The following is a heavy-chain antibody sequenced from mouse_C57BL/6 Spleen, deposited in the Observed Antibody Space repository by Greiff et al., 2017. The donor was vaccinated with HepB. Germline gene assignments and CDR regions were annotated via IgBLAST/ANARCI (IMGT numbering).Heavy chain of an antibody. CDR2: IWRGGST. V-gene: IGHV2-5*01. J-gene: IGHJ4*01. Sequence: QVQLQQSGPGLVQPSQSLSITCTVSGFSLTSYGVHWVRQSPGKGLEWLGVIWRGGSTDYNAAFMSRLSITKDNSKSQVFFKMNSLQADDTAIYYCAKKRAGYYGGMDYWGQGTSVTVSS. D-gene: IGHD2-1*01. CDR3: AKKRAGYYGGMDY. CDR1: GFSLTSYG.